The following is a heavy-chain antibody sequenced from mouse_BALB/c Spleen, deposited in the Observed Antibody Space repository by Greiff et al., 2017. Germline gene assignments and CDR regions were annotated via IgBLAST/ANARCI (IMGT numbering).Heavy chain of an antibody. D-gene: IGHD2-4*01. CDR3: ARFYYDYDGAMDY. V-gene: IGHV2-2*02. CDR2: IWSGGST. CDR1: GFSLTSYG. Sequence: QVQLKESGPGLVQPSQSLSITCTVSGFSLTSYGVHWVRQSPGKGLEWLGVIWSGGSTDYNAAFISRLSISKDNSKSQVFFKMNSLQANDTAIYYCARFYYDYDGAMDYWGQGTSVTVSS. J-gene: IGHJ4*01.